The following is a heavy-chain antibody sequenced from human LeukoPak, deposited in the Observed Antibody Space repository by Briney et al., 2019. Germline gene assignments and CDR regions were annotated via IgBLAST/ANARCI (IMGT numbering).Heavy chain of an antibody. Sequence: ASVQVSCKASGYTFTSYAMNWVRQAPGQGLEWMGWINTNTGNPTYAQGFTGRFVFSLDTSVSTAYLQISSLKAEDTAVYYCARDPLSRDYVWGSYRFPNWFDPWGQGTLVTVSS. V-gene: IGHV7-4-1*02. D-gene: IGHD3-16*02. CDR2: INTNTGNP. J-gene: IGHJ5*02. CDR1: GYTFTSYA. CDR3: ARDPLSRDYVWGSYRFPNWFDP.